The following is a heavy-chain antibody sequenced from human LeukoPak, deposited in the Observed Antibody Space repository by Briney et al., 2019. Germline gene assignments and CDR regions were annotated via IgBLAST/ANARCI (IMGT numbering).Heavy chain of an antibody. Sequence: SETLSLTCTVSGGSISSYYWSWIRQPPGKGLEWIGYIYYSGSTNYNPSLKSRVTISVDTSKNQFSLKLSSVTAADTAVYYCASTSYYYGSGSYRADPYYYYGMDVWGQGTTVTVSS. J-gene: IGHJ6*02. CDR2: IYYSGST. D-gene: IGHD3-10*01. CDR3: ASTSYYYGSGSYRADPYYYYGMDV. CDR1: GGSISSYY. V-gene: IGHV4-59*01.